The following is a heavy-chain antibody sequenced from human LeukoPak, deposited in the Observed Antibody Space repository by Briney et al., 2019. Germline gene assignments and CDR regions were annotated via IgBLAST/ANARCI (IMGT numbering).Heavy chain of an antibody. CDR3: ARDNDRANYFDY. Sequence: SQTLSLTCAVSGGSISSGGYSWSWIRQPPGKGVEWIGYIYHSGSTYYNPSLKSRVTISVDRSKNQFSLKLSSVTAADTAVYYCARDNDRANYFDYWGQGTLVTVSS. D-gene: IGHD3-9*01. J-gene: IGHJ4*02. CDR2: IYHSGST. V-gene: IGHV4-30-2*01. CDR1: GGSISSGGYS.